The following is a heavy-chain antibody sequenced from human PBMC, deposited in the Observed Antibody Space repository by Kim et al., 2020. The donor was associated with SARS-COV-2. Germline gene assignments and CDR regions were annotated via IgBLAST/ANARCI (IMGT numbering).Heavy chain of an antibody. J-gene: IGHJ3*02. CDR3: ARGRELQWNAFDI. V-gene: IGHV4-4*02. D-gene: IGHD4-4*01. Sequence: YNPSLKSRVTISVDKSKNQFSLKLSSVTAADTAVYYCARGRELQWNAFDIWGQGTMVTVSS.